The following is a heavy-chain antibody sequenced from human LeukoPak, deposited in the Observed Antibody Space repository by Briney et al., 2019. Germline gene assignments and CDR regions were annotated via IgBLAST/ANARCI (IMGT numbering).Heavy chain of an antibody. J-gene: IGHJ4*02. CDR3: ARDLGGGNSWGYFDY. D-gene: IGHD4-23*01. V-gene: IGHV3-33*08. CDR2: IWYDGSNK. Sequence: PGGSLRLSCAASGLTFSSHGMHWVRQAPGKGLEWVAVIWYDGSNKYYADSVKGRFTISRGNSKNTQYLQMNSLRAEDTPVYYCARDLGGGNSWGYFDYWGQGTLVTVSS. CDR1: GLTFSSHG.